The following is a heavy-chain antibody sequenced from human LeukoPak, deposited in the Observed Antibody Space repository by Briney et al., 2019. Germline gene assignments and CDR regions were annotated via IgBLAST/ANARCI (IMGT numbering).Heavy chain of an antibody. CDR1: GGSISSYY. CDR2: IYYSGST. V-gene: IGHV4-59*12. CDR3: ARGTLYRGWSYYLDF. D-gene: IGHD6-19*01. J-gene: IGHJ4*02. Sequence: PSETLSLTCTVSGGSISSYYWSWIRQPPGKGLEWIGYIYYSGSTNYNSSLRSRVTISVDMSKNHFSLRLRSVTAADTAMYYCARGTLYRGWSYYLDFWGQGSQVTVSS.